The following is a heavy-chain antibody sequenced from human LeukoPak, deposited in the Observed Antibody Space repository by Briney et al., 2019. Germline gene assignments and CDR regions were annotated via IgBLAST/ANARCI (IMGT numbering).Heavy chain of an antibody. J-gene: IGHJ6*02. CDR1: GFTFSSYA. V-gene: IGHV3-7*03. Sequence: GGSLRLSCAASGFTFSSYAMSWVRQTPGKGLEWVASINHNGNVNYYVDSVKGRFTVSRDNAKNSLYLQMSNLRAEDTAVYFCARGGGLDVWGQGATVTVSS. CDR2: INHNGNVN. D-gene: IGHD2-15*01. CDR3: ARGGGLDV.